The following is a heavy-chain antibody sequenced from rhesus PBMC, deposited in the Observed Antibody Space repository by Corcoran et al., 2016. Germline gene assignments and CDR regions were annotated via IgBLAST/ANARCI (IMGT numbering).Heavy chain of an antibody. V-gene: IGHV4-160*01. CDR2: IIDSYGST. J-gene: IGHJ4*01. Sequence: QVQLQESGPGLVKPSETLSLTCAVSGGSISSNYWSWIRQPPGKGLEWIGYIIDSYGSTYYNPSLKRRVTISTDTPKNRFSLKLSSVGAADAAVYYCAGVGGSNYFGAWGQGVLVTVSS. CDR1: GGSISSNY. CDR3: AGVGGSNYFGA. D-gene: IGHD4-23*01.